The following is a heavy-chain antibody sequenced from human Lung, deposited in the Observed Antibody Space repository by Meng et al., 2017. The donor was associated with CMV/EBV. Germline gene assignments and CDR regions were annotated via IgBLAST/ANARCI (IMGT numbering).Heavy chain of an antibody. D-gene: IGHD3-3*01. CDR2: IYHSGST. CDR3: AREGGLVLRFLEWLPNNNAFDI. CDR1: GYSISSGYY. V-gene: IGHV4-38-2*02. J-gene: IGHJ3*02. Sequence: SETLSLTCTVPGYSISSGYYWGWIRQPPGKGLEWIGSIYHSGSTYYNPSLKSRVTISVDTSKNQFSLKLSSVTAADTAVYYCAREGGLVLRFLEWLPNNNAFDIWGQGTMVTVSS.